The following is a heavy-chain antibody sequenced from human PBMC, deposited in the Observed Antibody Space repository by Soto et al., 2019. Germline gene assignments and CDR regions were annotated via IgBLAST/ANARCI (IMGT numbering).Heavy chain of an antibody. CDR3: ARDQAY. V-gene: IGHV1-69*04. Sequence: ASVKVSCKASGGTFSTYTISWVRQAPGQGLEWMGRIIPMLGIPNCAQKFQDRVTISADKSTDTAYMELSSLRSEDTAVYYCARDQAYWGQGTLVTVSS. CDR1: GGTFSTYT. CDR2: IIPMLGIP. J-gene: IGHJ4*02.